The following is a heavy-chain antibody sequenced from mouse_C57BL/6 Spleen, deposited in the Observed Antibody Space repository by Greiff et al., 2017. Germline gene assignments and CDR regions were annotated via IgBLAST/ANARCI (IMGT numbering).Heavy chain of an antibody. CDR3: ARDLRRYFDY. CDR2: SYPGDGDT. J-gene: IGHJ2*01. D-gene: IGHD2-12*01. V-gene: IGHV1-82*01. Sequence: QVQLQQSGPELVKPGASVKISCKASGYAFSSSWMNWVKQRPGKGLEWIGRSYPGDGDTNYNGKFKGKATLTADKSSSTAYMQLSSLTSEDSAVYFCARDLRRYFDYWGQGTTLTVSS. CDR1: GYAFSSSW.